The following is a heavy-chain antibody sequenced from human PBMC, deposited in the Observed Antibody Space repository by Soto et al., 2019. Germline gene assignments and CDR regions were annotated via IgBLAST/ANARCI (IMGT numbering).Heavy chain of an antibody. J-gene: IGHJ4*02. CDR2: INHSGST. CDR1: GGSFSGYY. V-gene: IGHV4-34*01. Sequence: LSLTCAVYGGSFSGYYWSWIRQPPGKGLEWIGEINHSGSTNYNPSLKSRVTISVDTSKNQFSLKLSSVTAADTAVYYCARGFGYSYGLIYFDYWGQGTLVTV. D-gene: IGHD5-18*01. CDR3: ARGFGYSYGLIYFDY.